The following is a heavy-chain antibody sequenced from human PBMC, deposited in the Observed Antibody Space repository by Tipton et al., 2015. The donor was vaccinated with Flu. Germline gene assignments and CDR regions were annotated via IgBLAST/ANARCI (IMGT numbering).Heavy chain of an antibody. CDR2: INHSGST. Sequence: TLSLTCSVSGGSITAYYWSWIRQPPGKGLEWIGEINHSGSTNYNPSLKSRVTISVDTSKNQFSLKLSSVTAADTAVYYCARGLYGSGSYQRRYFDSWGQGTLVTVSS. J-gene: IGHJ4*02. V-gene: IGHV4-34*01. CDR1: GGSITAYY. D-gene: IGHD3-10*01. CDR3: ARGLYGSGSYQRRYFDS.